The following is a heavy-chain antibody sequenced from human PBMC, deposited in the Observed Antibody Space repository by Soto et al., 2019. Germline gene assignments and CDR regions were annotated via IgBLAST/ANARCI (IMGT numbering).Heavy chain of an antibody. CDR2: ISGSGIST. Sequence: GGSLRLSCAASGFTFSSYVMNWVRQAPGKGLEWVSAISGSGISTYYADSVKGRFTISRDNSKNTLDLQMNSLRAEDTALYYCVREGGPFDAFDIWGLGTMVTVSS. CDR3: VREGGPFDAFDI. J-gene: IGHJ3*02. D-gene: IGHD3-16*01. V-gene: IGHV3-23*01. CDR1: GFTFSSYV.